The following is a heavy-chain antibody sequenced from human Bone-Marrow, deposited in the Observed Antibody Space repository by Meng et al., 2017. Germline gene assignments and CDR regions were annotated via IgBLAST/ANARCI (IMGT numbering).Heavy chain of an antibody. V-gene: IGHV3-74*01. J-gene: IGHJ3*02. CDR1: GFTFSSYW. CDR2: INSDGSST. CDR3: AKDPTKYSSGLLAFDI. D-gene: IGHD6-19*01. Sequence: GESLKISCAASGFTFSSYWMHWVRQAPGKGLVWVSRINSDGSSTSYADSVKGRFTISRDNAKNTLYLQMNSLRAEDTAVYYCAKDPTKYSSGLLAFDIWGQGTMVTVSS.